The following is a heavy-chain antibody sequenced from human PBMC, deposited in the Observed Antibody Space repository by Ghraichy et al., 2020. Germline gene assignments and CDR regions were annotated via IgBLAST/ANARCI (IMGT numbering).Heavy chain of an antibody. CDR1: GFTFSTYA. CDR2: ISGSGCST. V-gene: IGHV3-23*01. Sequence: GGSLRLSCAASGFTFSTYAMSWVRQAPGKGLEWVSAISGSGCSTYYADSVKGRFTISRDNSKNTLYLQMNSLRAEDTAVYYCAKDRRYYYDSSGYYSDYWGQGTLVTVSS. CDR3: AKDRRYYYDSSGYYSDY. D-gene: IGHD3-22*01. J-gene: IGHJ4*02.